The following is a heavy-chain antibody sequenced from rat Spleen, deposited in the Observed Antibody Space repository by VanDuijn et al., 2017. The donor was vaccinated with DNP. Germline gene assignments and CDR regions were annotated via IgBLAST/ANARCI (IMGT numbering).Heavy chain of an antibody. J-gene: IGHJ2*01. CDR2: INTYTGKP. D-gene: IGHD1-12*02. CDR1: GYTFIDYA. V-gene: IGHV9-4*01. CDR3: SRSPLSFYDGSYYLDY. Sequence: QIQLVQSGPELKKPGESVKISCKASGYTFIDYAMHWVKQAPGKGLKWMGWINTYTGKPTYADDFKGRFVFSLAASASTANLQISHLKNEDTASYFCSRSPLSFYDGSYYLDYWGQGVMVTVSS.